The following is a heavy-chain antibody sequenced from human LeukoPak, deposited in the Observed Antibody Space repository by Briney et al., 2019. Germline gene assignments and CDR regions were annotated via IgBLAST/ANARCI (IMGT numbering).Heavy chain of an antibody. D-gene: IGHD2-15*01. CDR2: IYHSGST. CDR1: GYSISSGYY. Sequence: TSETLSLTCTVSGYSISSGYYWGWIRQPPGKGLEWIGSIYHSGSTYYNPSLKSRVTISVDTSKNQFSLKLSSVTAADTAVYYCARENVVVVAAYFDYWGQGTLVTVSS. J-gene: IGHJ4*02. CDR3: ARENVVVVAAYFDY. V-gene: IGHV4-38-2*02.